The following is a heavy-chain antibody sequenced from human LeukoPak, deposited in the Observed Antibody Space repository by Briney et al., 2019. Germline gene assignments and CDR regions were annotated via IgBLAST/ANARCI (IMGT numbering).Heavy chain of an antibody. CDR1: GGTFSSYA. V-gene: IGHV1-69*13. CDR2: IIPIFGTA. J-gene: IGHJ4*02. CDR3: ARGKTETPDFWSGYLAQYYFDY. Sequence: ASVKVSCKASGGTFSSYAISWVRQAPGQGLEWMGGIIPIFGTANYAQKFQGRVTITADESTSTAYVELSSLRSEDTAVYYCARGKTETPDFWSGYLAQYYFDYWGQGTLVTVSS. D-gene: IGHD3-3*01.